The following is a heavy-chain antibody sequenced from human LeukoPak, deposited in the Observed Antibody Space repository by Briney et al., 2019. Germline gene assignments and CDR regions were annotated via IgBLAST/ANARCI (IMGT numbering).Heavy chain of an antibody. Sequence: ASVKVSCKASGYSFTSYDINWVRQATGQGLEWMGWMNANTGATGYAQKFQGRVTMTRDTSISTAYMELSSLRSEDTAIYYCARRNSWYDSWGQGTLVTV. D-gene: IGHD4-11*01. CDR1: GYSFTSYD. CDR2: MNANTGAT. J-gene: IGHJ5*01. V-gene: IGHV1-8*01. CDR3: ARRNSWYDS.